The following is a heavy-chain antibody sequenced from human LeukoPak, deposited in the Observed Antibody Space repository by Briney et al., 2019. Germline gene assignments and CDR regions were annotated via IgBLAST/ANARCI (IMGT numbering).Heavy chain of an antibody. J-gene: IGHJ4*02. V-gene: IGHV1-2*02. CDR2: ISPRNDVT. CDR1: GYTLTDYY. Sequence: ASVKVSYKASGYTLTDYYIHWVRQAPGQGLEWMGWISPRNDVTYFAQKFQDRVTLTTDTSISTAYMELNRLTSDDTAVYYCARGEAPPSYYIDYWGRGTLVTVSS. D-gene: IGHD1-26*01. CDR3: ARGEAPPSYYIDY.